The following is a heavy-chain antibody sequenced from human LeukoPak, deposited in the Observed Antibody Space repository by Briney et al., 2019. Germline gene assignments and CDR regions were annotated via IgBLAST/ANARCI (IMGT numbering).Heavy chain of an antibody. CDR2: IYDSGST. J-gene: IGHJ4*02. V-gene: IGHV4-59*08. Sequence: PSETLSLTCTVSGGSISSYYWSWIRQPPGKGLEWIEYIYDSGSTNYNPSLKSRVTISVDTSKNQFSLKLNSVTAADTAVYYCARHRSKWLQSSFDYWGQGTLVTVSS. CDR3: ARHRSKWLQSSFDY. CDR1: GGSISSYY. D-gene: IGHD5-24*01.